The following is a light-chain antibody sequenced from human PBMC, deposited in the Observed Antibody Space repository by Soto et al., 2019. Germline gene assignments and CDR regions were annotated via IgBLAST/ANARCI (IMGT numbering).Light chain of an antibody. CDR3: QQHSTVPLT. Sequence: DIEMTQSPSSLSASVGDRVIITCQASQDISNYLNWYQEKPGRVPKLLIYDTSNLQTGVPSRFSGSGSGTDFTFTITNLQPEDIATYYCQQHSTVPLTFGGGTKVEIK. CDR1: QDISNY. V-gene: IGKV1-33*01. J-gene: IGKJ4*01. CDR2: DTS.